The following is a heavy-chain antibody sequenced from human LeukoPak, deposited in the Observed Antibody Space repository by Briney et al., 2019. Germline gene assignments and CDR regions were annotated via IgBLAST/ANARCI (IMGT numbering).Heavy chain of an antibody. V-gene: IGHV4-4*02. CDR1: GGSISSSNW. J-gene: IGHJ6*04. CDR2: IYHSGST. Sequence: SGTLSLTCAVSGGSISSSNWWCWVRQPPGKGLEWIGEIYHSGSTNYNPSLKSRVTISVDKSKNQFSLKLSSVTAADTAVYYCARVPYYGTGDYGMDVWGKGTTVTVSS. CDR3: ARVPYYGTGDYGMDV. D-gene: IGHD3-10*01.